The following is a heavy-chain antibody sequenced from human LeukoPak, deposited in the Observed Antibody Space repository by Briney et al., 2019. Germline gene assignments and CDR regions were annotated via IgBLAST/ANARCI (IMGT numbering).Heavy chain of an antibody. V-gene: IGHV3-66*04. Sequence: QPGGSLRLSCAASGFTVSSNYMSWVRQAPGKGLEWVSVIYSGGSTYYADSVKGRFTISRDNSKNTLYLQMNSLRAEDTAVYYCAKHFSIAEELGYFDYWGQGTLVTVSS. D-gene: IGHD6-6*01. CDR3: AKHFSIAEELGYFDY. CDR2: IYSGGST. CDR1: GFTVSSNY. J-gene: IGHJ4*02.